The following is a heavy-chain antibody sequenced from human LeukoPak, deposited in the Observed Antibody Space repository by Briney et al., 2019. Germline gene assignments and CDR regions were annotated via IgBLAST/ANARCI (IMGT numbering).Heavy chain of an antibody. CDR2: IYYSGST. D-gene: IGHD2-15*01. V-gene: IGHV4-59*01. CDR3: AKRYCGGGSCYSGFDY. Sequence: SETLSLTCTVSGGSISSNYWSWIRQPPGKGLEWIGYIYYSGSTNYNPSLKSRVTISVDTSKNQFSLKLSSVTAADTAVYYCAKRYCGGGSCYSGFDYWGQGTLVTVSS. J-gene: IGHJ4*02. CDR1: GGSISSNY.